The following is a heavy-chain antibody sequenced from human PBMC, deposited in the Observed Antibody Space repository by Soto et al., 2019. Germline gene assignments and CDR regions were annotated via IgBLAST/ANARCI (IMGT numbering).Heavy chain of an antibody. CDR3: ARGNAYSSSGWFGP. D-gene: IGHD6-6*01. J-gene: IGHJ5*02. CDR1: GGSISSYY. Sequence: SETLSLTCTVSGGSISSYYWSWIRQPPGKGLEWIGYIYYSGSTNYNPSLKSRVTISVDTSKNQFSLKLSSVTAADTAVYYCARGNAYSSSGWFGPWGQGTLVTVSS. CDR2: IYYSGST. V-gene: IGHV4-59*01.